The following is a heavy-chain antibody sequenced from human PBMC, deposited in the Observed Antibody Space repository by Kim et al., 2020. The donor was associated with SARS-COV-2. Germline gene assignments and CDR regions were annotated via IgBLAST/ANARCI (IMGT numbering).Heavy chain of an antibody. CDR2: IYPGDSDT. D-gene: IGHD3-10*01. CDR1: GYSFTSYW. V-gene: IGHV5-51*01. Sequence: GESLKISCKGSGYSFTSYWIGWVRQMPGKGLEWMGIIYPGDSDTRYSPSFQGQVTISADKSISTAYLQWSSLKASDTAMYYCARHGAGATYYYYGSGSLFYYWGQGTLVTVSS. J-gene: IGHJ4*02. CDR3: ARHGAGATYYYYGSGSLFYY.